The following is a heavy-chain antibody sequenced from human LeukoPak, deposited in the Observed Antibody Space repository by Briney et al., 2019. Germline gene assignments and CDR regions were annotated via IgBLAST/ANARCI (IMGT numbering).Heavy chain of an antibody. V-gene: IGHV3-23*01. D-gene: IGHD1-14*01. CDR2: ISASGSAT. CDR1: GFIFSNYG. CDR3: ATANF. J-gene: IGHJ4*02. Sequence: GGSLRLSCAASGFIFSNYGMNWVRKAPGKGLEWVAAISASGSATSYADSVRGRFTISRDNAKNTLYLQMNSLRAEDTAVYYCATANFWGQGTLVTVSS.